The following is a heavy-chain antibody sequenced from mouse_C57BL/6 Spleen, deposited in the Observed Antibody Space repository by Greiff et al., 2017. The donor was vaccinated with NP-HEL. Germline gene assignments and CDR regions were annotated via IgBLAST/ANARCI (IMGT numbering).Heavy chain of an antibody. Sequence: QVQLQQSGPGLVQPSQSLSITCTVSGFSLTSYGVHWVRQSPGQGLEWLGVIWSGGSTDYNAAFISRLSISKDNSKSQVFFKMNSLQADDTAIYYCARSTMVTFYAMDYWGQGTSVTVSS. CDR2: IWSGGST. D-gene: IGHD2-1*01. J-gene: IGHJ4*01. V-gene: IGHV2-2*01. CDR3: ARSTMVTFYAMDY. CDR1: GFSLTSYG.